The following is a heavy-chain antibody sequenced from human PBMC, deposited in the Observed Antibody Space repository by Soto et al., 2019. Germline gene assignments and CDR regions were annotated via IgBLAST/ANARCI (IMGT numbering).Heavy chain of an antibody. V-gene: IGHV3-48*04. J-gene: IGHJ5*02. D-gene: IGHD3-16*01. CDR2: ISSSGSTI. CDR3: ARGSGSGGGDDGLLFDP. Sequence: EVQLLESGGGLVQPGGSLRLSCAASGFTFSSYAMSWVRQAPGKGLEWVSYISSSGSTIYYADSVKGRFTISRDNAKNSLYLQMNSLRAEDTAVYYGARGSGSGGGDDGLLFDPWGQGTLVTVSS. CDR1: GFTFSSYA.